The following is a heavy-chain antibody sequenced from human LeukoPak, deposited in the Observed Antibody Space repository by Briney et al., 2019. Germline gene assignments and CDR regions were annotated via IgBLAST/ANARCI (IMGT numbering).Heavy chain of an antibody. Sequence: SETLSLTCTVSGGSISSSSYYWGWIRQPPGQGLEWIGNIYYSGSTYYNPSLKSRVTISVDTSKNQFSLKLNSVTAADTAVYFCARWARDYGGYWFDSWGQGTLVTVSS. D-gene: IGHD4-17*01. J-gene: IGHJ5*01. V-gene: IGHV4-39*01. CDR2: IYYSGST. CDR1: GGSISSSSYY. CDR3: ARWARDYGGYWFDS.